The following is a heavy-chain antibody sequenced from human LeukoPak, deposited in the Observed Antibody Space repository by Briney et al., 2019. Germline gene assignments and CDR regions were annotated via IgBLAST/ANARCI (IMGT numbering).Heavy chain of an antibody. CDR3: AKGLASYYYYGMDV. V-gene: IGHV3-23*01. CDR1: GFTFSSYA. J-gene: IGHJ6*02. Sequence: QPGGSLRLSCAASGFTFSSYAMSWVRQAPGKGLEWVSAISGSGGSTYYADSVKGRFTISRDNSKNTLYLQMNSLRAEDTAVYYCAKGLASYYYYGMDVWGQGTTVTVPS. D-gene: IGHD3-16*01. CDR2: ISGSGGST.